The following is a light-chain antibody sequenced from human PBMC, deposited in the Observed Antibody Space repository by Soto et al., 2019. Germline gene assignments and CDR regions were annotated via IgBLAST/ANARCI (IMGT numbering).Light chain of an antibody. CDR3: QQSYSSLGFT. CDR2: AES. CDR1: ESISNN. Sequence: DIQMTQSPSSLSASVGDRVTITCRASESISNNLNWYQHKPGKAPKVLIYAESSLQSGVPSRFSGSGSGTDFILTITSLQAEDFATYYCQQSYSSLGFTFGPGNKVDL. J-gene: IGKJ3*01. V-gene: IGKV1-39*01.